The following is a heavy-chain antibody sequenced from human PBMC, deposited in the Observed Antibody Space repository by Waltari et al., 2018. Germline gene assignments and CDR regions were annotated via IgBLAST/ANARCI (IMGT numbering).Heavy chain of an antibody. CDR3: ARDRLPDHYLYYYMDV. J-gene: IGHJ6*03. D-gene: IGHD2-21*01. CDR2: VQYDGTTE. V-gene: IGHV3-30*02. CDR1: GFIFSRHG. Sequence: QLVECGGAVVPPGGSLRLSCAGSGFIFSRHGIHWVRQAPGKGLEWVAYVQYDGTTEYYGDSVRGRFTISRDNPENTVYLQMTSLRPDDTAIYYCARDRLPDHYLYYYMDVWGKGTAVTISS.